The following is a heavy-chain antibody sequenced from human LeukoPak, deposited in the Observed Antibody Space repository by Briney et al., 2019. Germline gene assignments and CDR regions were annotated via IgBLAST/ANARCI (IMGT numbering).Heavy chain of an antibody. CDR3: ARGLRGERTYYYDSSGYLAFDI. CDR2: IYYSGST. J-gene: IGHJ3*02. Sequence: SETLSLTCTVSGGSISSYYWSWLRQPPGKGLEWIGYIYYSGSTNYNPSLKSRVTISVDTSKNQFSLKLSSVTAADTAVYYCARGLRGERTYYYDSSGYLAFDIWGQGTMVTVSS. V-gene: IGHV4-59*01. CDR1: GGSISSYY. D-gene: IGHD3-22*01.